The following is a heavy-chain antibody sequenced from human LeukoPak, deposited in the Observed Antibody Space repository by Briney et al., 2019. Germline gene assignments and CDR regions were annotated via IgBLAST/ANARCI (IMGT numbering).Heavy chain of an antibody. CDR2: IYYSGST. Sequence: SETLSLTCTVPGGSVSSGSYYWSWIRQPPGKGLEWIGYIYYSGSTNYNPSLKSRVTISVDTSKNQFSLKLSSVTAADTAVCYCARALKPIAAAGPDFDYWGQGTLVTVSS. V-gene: IGHV4-61*01. CDR1: GGSVSSGSYY. CDR3: ARALKPIAAAGPDFDY. D-gene: IGHD6-13*01. J-gene: IGHJ4*02.